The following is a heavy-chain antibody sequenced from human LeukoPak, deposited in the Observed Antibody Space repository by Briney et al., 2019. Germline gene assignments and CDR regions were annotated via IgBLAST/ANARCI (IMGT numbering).Heavy chain of an antibody. V-gene: IGHV1-18*04. J-gene: IGHJ6*04. D-gene: IGHD1-14*01. Sequence: ASVKVSCKASGYTFTSYGISWVRQAPGQGLEWMGWISAYNGNTNYAQKLQGRVTMTTDTSTSTAYMELRSLRSDDTAVYYCARGSAKNRPTAYYYGMDVWSKGTTVTVSS. CDR3: ARGSAKNRPTAYYYGMDV. CDR1: GYTFTSYG. CDR2: ISAYNGNT.